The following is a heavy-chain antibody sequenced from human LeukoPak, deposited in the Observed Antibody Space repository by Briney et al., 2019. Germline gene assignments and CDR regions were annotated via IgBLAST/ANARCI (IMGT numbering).Heavy chain of an antibody. CDR3: ARVADYGDYDLLDY. CDR1: GFTVSSNY. J-gene: IGHJ4*02. D-gene: IGHD4-17*01. CDR2: IKQDGSEK. V-gene: IGHV3-7*01. Sequence: GGSLRLSCAASGFTVSSNYMSWVRQAPGKGLEWVANIKQDGSEKYYVDSVKGRSAISRDNAKNSLYLQMNSLRAEDTAVYYCARVADYGDYDLLDYWGQGTLVTVSS.